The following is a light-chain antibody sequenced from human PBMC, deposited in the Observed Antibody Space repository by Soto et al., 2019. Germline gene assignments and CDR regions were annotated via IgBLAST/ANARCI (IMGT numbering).Light chain of an antibody. CDR1: QSVSFTY. CDR2: GAS. V-gene: IGKV3-20*01. CDR3: QQYGNSPET. Sequence: EIVLTQSPGTLSLSPVERATLPCMASQSVSFTYLAWYQQKPGQAPRLLIYGASSRATGIPDRFSGSGSGTDFTLTISRLEPEDFAVYYCQQYGNSPETFGQGTKVDIK. J-gene: IGKJ1*01.